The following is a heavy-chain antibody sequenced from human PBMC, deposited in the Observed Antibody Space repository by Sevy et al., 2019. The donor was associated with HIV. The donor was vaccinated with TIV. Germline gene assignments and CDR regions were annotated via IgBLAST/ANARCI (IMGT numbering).Heavy chain of an antibody. Sequence: SETLSLTCTVSGGSISSSSYYWGWIHQPPGKGLEWIGSIYYSGSTYYNPSLKSRVTISVDTSKNQFSLKLSSVTAADTAVYYCARHGSATMIVVVADDAFDIWGQGTMVTVSS. J-gene: IGHJ3*02. CDR1: GGSISSSSYY. CDR2: IYYSGST. V-gene: IGHV4-39*01. CDR3: ARHGSATMIVVVADDAFDI. D-gene: IGHD3-22*01.